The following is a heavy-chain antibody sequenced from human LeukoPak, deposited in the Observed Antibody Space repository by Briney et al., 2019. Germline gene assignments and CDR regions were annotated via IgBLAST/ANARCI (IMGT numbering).Heavy chain of an antibody. CDR1: GFTFSSYE. CDR2: ISSSGSTI. Sequence: PGGSLRLSCAASGFTFSSYEMNWVRQAPGKGLEWVSYISSSGSTIYYADSVKGRFTISRDNAKNSLYLQMNSLRAEDTAVYYCARAGPIDDYGDDYFDYWGQGTLVTVSS. D-gene: IGHD4-17*01. V-gene: IGHV3-48*03. CDR3: ARAGPIDDYGDDYFDY. J-gene: IGHJ4*02.